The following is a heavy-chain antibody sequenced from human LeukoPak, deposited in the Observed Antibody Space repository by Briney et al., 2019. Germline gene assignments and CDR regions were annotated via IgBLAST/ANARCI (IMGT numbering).Heavy chain of an antibody. D-gene: IGHD6-13*01. V-gene: IGHV1-8*03. J-gene: IGHJ4*02. Sequence: GASVKVSCKASGYTFTSYDINWVRQATGQGLEWMGWMNPNSGNTGYAQKFQGRVTITRNTSISTAYMKLSSLRSEDTAVYYCARGPFFEIAAAGFDSWGQGTPVTVSS. CDR3: ARGPFFEIAAAGFDS. CDR2: MNPNSGNT. CDR1: GYTFTSYD.